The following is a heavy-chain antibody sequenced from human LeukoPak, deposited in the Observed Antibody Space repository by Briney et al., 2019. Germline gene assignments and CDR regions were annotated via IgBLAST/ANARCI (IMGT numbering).Heavy chain of an antibody. V-gene: IGHV4-39*01. Sequence: SETLSLTCTVSGGSISSSSYYWGWIRQPPGKGLEWIGSIYYSGSTYYNPSLKSRVTISVDTSKNQFSLKLSSVTAADTAVYYCARRNDFWRNGMDVWGQGTTVTVSS. CDR2: IYYSGST. D-gene: IGHD3-3*01. CDR1: GGSISSSSYY. J-gene: IGHJ6*02. CDR3: ARRNDFWRNGMDV.